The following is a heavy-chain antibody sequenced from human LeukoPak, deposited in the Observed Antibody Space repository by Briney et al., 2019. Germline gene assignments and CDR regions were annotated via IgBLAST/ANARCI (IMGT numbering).Heavy chain of an antibody. D-gene: IGHD3-9*01. Sequence: GGSLRLSWAVSGFTFSSYWMSWVRQAPGKGLQWVANIKQDGREKYYVDSVKGRFTISRDNAKNSLYLQMDSLSVDDTAVYYCARILTGYDAFDYWGQGTLVTVSS. J-gene: IGHJ4*02. CDR3: ARILTGYDAFDY. V-gene: IGHV3-7*01. CDR1: GFTFSSYW. CDR2: IKQDGREK.